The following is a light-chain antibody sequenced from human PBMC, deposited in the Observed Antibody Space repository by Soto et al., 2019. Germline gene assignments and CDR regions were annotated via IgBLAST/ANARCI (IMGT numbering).Light chain of an antibody. CDR2: GAS. CDR3: QQYGSSPDT. J-gene: IGKJ2*01. Sequence: EIVLTQSPGTLSLSPGERATLSSRASQSVSSSSLAWYQQKPGQAPRLLIYGASSRATGIPDRFSGSGSGTDFTLTISRLEPEDFALYYCQQYGSSPDTFGQRTKLEIK. CDR1: QSVSSSS. V-gene: IGKV3-20*01.